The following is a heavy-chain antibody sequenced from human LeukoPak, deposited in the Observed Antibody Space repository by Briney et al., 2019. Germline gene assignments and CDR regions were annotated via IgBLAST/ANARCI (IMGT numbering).Heavy chain of an antibody. Sequence: KPSETLSLTCTVSGGSISSTNYYWGWIRQPLGKGVEWIGSIYYSGSTYYNPSLKSRVTISVDTSKNQFSLKLSSVTAADMAVYYCARLPTDYYGSGSPEGWGQGTLVTVSS. CDR3: ARLPTDYYGSGSPEG. J-gene: IGHJ4*02. CDR1: GGSISSTNYY. CDR2: IYYSGST. D-gene: IGHD3-10*01. V-gene: IGHV4-39*01.